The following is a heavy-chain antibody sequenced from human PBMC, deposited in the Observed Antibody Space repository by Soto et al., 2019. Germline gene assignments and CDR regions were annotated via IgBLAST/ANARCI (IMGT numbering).Heavy chain of an antibody. CDR1: GYTFTSYY. CDR3: ALSDAAGYYYGMDV. Sequence: SVKVSCKASGYTFTSYYMHWVRQAPGQRLERMGIINPSGGSTSYAQKFQGRVTMTRDTSTSTVYMELSSLRSEDTAVYYCALSDAAGYYYGMDVWGQGTTVTVSS. J-gene: IGHJ6*02. V-gene: IGHV1-46*01. CDR2: INPSGGST. D-gene: IGHD6-19*01.